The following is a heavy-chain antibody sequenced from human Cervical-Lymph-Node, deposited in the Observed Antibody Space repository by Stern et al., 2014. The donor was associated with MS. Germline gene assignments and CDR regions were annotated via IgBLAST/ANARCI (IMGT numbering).Heavy chain of an antibody. CDR1: GYTFSDYY. Sequence: VQLVESGAEVKKPGASVKVSCKASGYTFSDYYMHWVRQAPGQGLEWMGWINPKSGGTSYAPKFQGRVTMTWDTSISTPYMELSSLRSDDTAMYYCARDGRGSGKSYFDPWGQGTLVTVSS. J-gene: IGHJ5*02. D-gene: IGHD1-26*01. CDR3: ARDGRGSGKSYFDP. CDR2: INPKSGGT. V-gene: IGHV1-2*02.